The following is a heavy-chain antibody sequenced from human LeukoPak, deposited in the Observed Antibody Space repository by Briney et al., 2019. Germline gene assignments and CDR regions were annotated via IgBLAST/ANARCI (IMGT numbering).Heavy chain of an antibody. CDR1: GGSISSYY. D-gene: IGHD1-26*01. J-gene: IGHJ4*02. CDR3: ARGRLQLHNYFDY. V-gene: IGHV4-59*01. Sequence: PSETLSLTCTVSGGSISSYYWSWIRQPPGKGLEWIGYIYYSGSTNYNPSLKSRVTISVDTSKNQFSLKLSSVTAADTAVYYCARGRLQLHNYFDYWGQGTLVTVSS. CDR2: IYYSGST.